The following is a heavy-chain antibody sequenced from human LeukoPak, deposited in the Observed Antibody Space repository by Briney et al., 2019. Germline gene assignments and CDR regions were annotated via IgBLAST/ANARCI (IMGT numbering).Heavy chain of an antibody. D-gene: IGHD2-2*01. V-gene: IGHV4-4*07. CDR1: GGSISSYY. J-gene: IGHJ6*02. CDR3: ARDARHIVVVPAAAGYGMDA. Sequence: SETLSLTCTVSGGSISSYYWSWIRQPAGKGLEWIGRIYTSGSTNYNPSLKSRVTMSVDTSKNQFSLKLSSVTAADTAVYYCARDARHIVVVPAAAGYGMDAWGQGTTVTVSS. CDR2: IYTSGST.